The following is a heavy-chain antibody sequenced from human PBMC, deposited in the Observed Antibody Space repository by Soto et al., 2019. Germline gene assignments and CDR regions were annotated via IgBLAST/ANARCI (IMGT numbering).Heavy chain of an antibody. D-gene: IGHD4-17*01. CDR2: IFDSGST. CDR3: AREIIPLTTDWYFDL. V-gene: IGHV4-30-4*01. Sequence: QVQLQESGPGLVKPSQTLSLTCTVSGGSISGGVYYWSWIRQPPGKGLEWIGYIFDSGSTYYNPSLKTRVNISVDTSKNQFSLRLSSVTAEDTAVYYCAREIIPLTTDWYFDLWGRGTLVTVSS. CDR1: GGSISGGVYY. J-gene: IGHJ2*01.